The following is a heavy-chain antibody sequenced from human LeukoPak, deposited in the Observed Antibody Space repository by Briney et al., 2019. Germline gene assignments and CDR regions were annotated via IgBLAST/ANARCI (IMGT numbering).Heavy chain of an antibody. CDR2: IYSGGST. J-gene: IGHJ4*02. Sequence: GGSLRLSCAASGFTVSSNYMSWVRQAPGKGLEWVSVIYSGGSTYYADSVKGRFTISRDNSKNTLYLQMNSLRAEDTAVYYCARAVMTTLVYDYWGQGTLVTVSS. D-gene: IGHD4-11*01. CDR3: ARAVMTTLVYDY. V-gene: IGHV3-53*01. CDR1: GFTVSSNY.